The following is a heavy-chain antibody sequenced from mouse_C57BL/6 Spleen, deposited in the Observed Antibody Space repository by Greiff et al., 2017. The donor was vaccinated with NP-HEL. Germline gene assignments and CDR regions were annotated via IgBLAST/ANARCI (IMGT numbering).Heavy chain of an antibody. Sequence: EVQGVESGGGLVQPKGSLKLSCAASGFTFNTYAMHWVRQAPGKGLEWVARIRSKSSNYATYYADSVKDRFTISRDDSQSMLYLQMNNLKTEDTAMYYCVREDYYGSSWYFDYWGQGTTLTVSS. CDR3: VREDYYGSSWYFDY. D-gene: IGHD1-1*01. CDR1: GFTFNTYA. CDR2: IRSKSSNYAT. J-gene: IGHJ2*01. V-gene: IGHV10-3*01.